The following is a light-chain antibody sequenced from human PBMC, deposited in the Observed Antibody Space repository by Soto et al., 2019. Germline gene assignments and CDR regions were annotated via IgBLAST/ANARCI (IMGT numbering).Light chain of an antibody. Sequence: QPVLTQSPSASASLGASVKLTCTLSSGHSSYAIAWHQQQPEKGPRYLMKVNTDGSHNKGDGIPDRLSGSSSEAERYLTISSLQSEDEADYYCQTWGAGFSVVFGGGTKLTVL. CDR1: SGHSSYA. CDR3: QTWGAGFSVV. CDR2: VNTDGSH. V-gene: IGLV4-69*01. J-gene: IGLJ2*01.